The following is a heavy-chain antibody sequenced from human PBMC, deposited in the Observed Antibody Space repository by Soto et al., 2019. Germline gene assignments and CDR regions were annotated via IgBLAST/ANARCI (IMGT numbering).Heavy chain of an antibody. CDR2: IKQDGSEK. J-gene: IGHJ5*02. Sequence: GGSLRLSCAASGFTFSSYWMSWVRQAPGKGLEWVANIKQDGSEKYYVDSVKGRFTISRDNAKNSLYLQMNSLRAEDTAVYYCARDRNWLVRGHWFDPWGQGTLVTVSS. CDR3: ARDRNWLVRGHWFDP. V-gene: IGHV3-7*05. D-gene: IGHD6-19*01. CDR1: GFTFSSYW.